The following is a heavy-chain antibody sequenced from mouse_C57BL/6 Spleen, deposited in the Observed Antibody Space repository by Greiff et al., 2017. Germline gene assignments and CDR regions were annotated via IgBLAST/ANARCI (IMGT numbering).Heavy chain of an antibody. CDR3: ASPSTVVDYCAMDY. J-gene: IGHJ4*01. CDR2: IYPGSGST. CDR1: GYTFTSYW. V-gene: IGHV1-55*01. D-gene: IGHD1-1*01. Sequence: VQLQQPGAELVKPGASVTMSCTASGYTFTSYWITWVKQRPGQGLEWLGDIYPGSGSTNYNEKFKSKAALTVDTSSSSAYMQLSSLTSEDSAFYYCASPSTVVDYCAMDYWGQGTSVTGSS.